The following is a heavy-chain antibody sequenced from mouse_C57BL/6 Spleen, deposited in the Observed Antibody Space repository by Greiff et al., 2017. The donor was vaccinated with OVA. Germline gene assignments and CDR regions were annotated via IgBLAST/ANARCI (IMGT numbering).Heavy chain of an antibody. CDR2: IHPNSGST. CDR3: AREDGSSPCWYFDV. J-gene: IGHJ1*03. D-gene: IGHD1-1*01. Sequence: QVQLQQPGAELVKPGASVKLSCKASGYTFTSYWMRWVKQRPGQGLEWIGMIHPNSGSTNYNEKFKSKATLTVDKSSSTAYMQLSSLTSEDSAVYYCAREDGSSPCWYFDVWGTGTTVTVSS. CDR1: GYTFTSYW. V-gene: IGHV1-64*01.